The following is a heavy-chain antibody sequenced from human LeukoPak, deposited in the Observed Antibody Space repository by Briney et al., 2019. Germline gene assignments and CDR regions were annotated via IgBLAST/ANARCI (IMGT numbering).Heavy chain of an antibody. J-gene: IGHJ4*02. Sequence: SVKVSCKASGYTFTSYDINWVRQATGQGLEWMGWMNPNSGNTGYAQKFQGRVTMTRNTSISTAYMELSSLRSEDTAVYYCARQGGIAAPWDYWGQGTLVTVSS. CDR3: ARQGGIAAPWDY. CDR2: MNPNSGNT. V-gene: IGHV1-8*01. D-gene: IGHD6-13*01. CDR1: GYTFTSYD.